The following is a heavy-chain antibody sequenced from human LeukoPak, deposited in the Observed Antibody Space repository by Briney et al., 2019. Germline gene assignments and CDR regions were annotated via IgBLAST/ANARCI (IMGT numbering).Heavy chain of an antibody. V-gene: IGHV1-8*02. CDR3: ARRRWVGSSGWKNWFDP. CDR1: GYTFTSYG. Sequence: VASVKVSCKASGYTFTSYGISWVRQATGQGLEWMGWMNPNSGNTGYAQKFQGRVTMTRNTSISTAYMELSSLRSEDTAVYYCARRRWVGSSGWKNWFDPWGQGTLVTVSS. D-gene: IGHD6-19*01. J-gene: IGHJ5*02. CDR2: MNPNSGNT.